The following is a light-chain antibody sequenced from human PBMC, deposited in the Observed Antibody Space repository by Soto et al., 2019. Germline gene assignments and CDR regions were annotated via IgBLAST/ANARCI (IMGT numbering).Light chain of an antibody. Sequence: ILLTQSPGTLSLSPGERATLSCRASQSVSSSYLAWCQQKPGQAPSLLIYGVSSRATGIPDRFSGSGSGTDFALTISRLEPEDFEMYYCQQYGSSSGYTFGQGTKMEIK. CDR1: QSVSSSY. CDR3: QQYGSSSGYT. V-gene: IGKV3-20*01. J-gene: IGKJ2*01. CDR2: GVS.